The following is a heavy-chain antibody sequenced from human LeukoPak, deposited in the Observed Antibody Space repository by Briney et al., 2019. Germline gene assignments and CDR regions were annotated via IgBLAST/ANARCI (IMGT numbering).Heavy chain of an antibody. V-gene: IGHV3-7*03. D-gene: IGHD6-13*01. Sequence: GGSLRLSCAASGFTFSSYWMSWVRQAPGKGLEWVANIKQDGSEKYYVDSVKGRFTISRDNAKNSLYLQMNSLRAEDTALYYCAKGNVAAAGHFDYWGQGTLVTVSS. CDR1: GFTFSSYW. CDR3: AKGNVAAAGHFDY. CDR2: IKQDGSEK. J-gene: IGHJ4*02.